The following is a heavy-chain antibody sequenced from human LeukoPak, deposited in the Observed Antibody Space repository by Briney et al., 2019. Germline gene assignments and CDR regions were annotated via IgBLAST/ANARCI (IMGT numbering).Heavy chain of an antibody. CDR2: IYYSGST. CDR3: ARGTSSSVDY. V-gene: IGHV4-59*13. Sequence: SETLSLTCTVSGGSISSYYWSWVRQPPGKGLEWIGFIYYSGSTNYNPSLKSRVAISVDRSKNQFSLKLSSVTAADTAVYYCARGTSSSVDYWGEGTLVTVSS. D-gene: IGHD6-6*01. J-gene: IGHJ4*02. CDR1: GGSISSYY.